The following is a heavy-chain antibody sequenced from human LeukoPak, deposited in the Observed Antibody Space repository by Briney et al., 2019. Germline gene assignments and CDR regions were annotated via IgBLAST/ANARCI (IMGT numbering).Heavy chain of an antibody. CDR2: MNPNSGNT. J-gene: IGHJ3*02. D-gene: IGHD3-10*01. CDR1: GYTFTSYD. Sequence: ASVKVSCKASGYTFTSYDINWVRQATGQGLERMGWMNPNSGNTGYAQKFQGRVTMTRNTSISTAYMELSSLRSEDTAVYYCARPLWFGEGDAFDIWGQGTMVTVSS. V-gene: IGHV1-8*01. CDR3: ARPLWFGEGDAFDI.